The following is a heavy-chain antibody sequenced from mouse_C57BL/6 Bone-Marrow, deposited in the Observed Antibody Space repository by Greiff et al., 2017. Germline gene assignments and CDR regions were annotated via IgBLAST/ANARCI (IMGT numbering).Heavy chain of an antibody. J-gene: IGHJ3*01. CDR2: IYPGSGNT. CDR3: ARGGYDYDTWFAY. CDR1: GYTFTDYY. D-gene: IGHD2-4*01. Sequence: QVQLQQSGAELVRPGASVKLSCKASGYTFTDYYINWVKQRPGQGLEWIARIYPGSGNTYYNEKFKGKATLTAEKSSSTAYMQLSSLTSEDSAVYFCARGGYDYDTWFAYWGQGTLVTVSA. V-gene: IGHV1-76*01.